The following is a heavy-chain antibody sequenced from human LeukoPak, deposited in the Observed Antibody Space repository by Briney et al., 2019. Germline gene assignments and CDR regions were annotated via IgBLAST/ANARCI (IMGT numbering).Heavy chain of an antibody. Sequence: ASVKVSCKASGYTFTSYYMHWVRQAPGQGLEWMGIINPSGGSTSYAQKFQGRVTITRDMSTSTVYMELSSLGSEDTAVYYCARDRRTLGYCTNGVCYDAFDIWGQGTMVTVSS. CDR1: GYTFTSYY. CDR3: ARDRRTLGYCTNGVCYDAFDI. CDR2: INPSGGST. D-gene: IGHD2-8*01. V-gene: IGHV1-46*01. J-gene: IGHJ3*02.